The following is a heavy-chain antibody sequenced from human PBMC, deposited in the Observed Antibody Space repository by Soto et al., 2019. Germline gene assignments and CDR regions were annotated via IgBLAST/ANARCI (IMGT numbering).Heavy chain of an antibody. CDR1: GFTVSNNY. CDR2: INSGGIT. Sequence: GGSLRLSCAASGFTVSNNYISWVRQAPGKGLEWVSLINSGGITYFADSVKGRFTISRDNSKNTVYLQMNSLRAEDTAMYYCARDFDLYYYGMDVWGKGTTVTVSS. J-gene: IGHJ6*04. CDR3: ARDFDLYYYGMDV. V-gene: IGHV3-53*01. D-gene: IGHD3-9*01.